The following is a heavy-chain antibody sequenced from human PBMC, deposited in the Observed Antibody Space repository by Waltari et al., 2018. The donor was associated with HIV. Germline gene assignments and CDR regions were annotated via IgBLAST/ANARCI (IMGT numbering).Heavy chain of an antibody. J-gene: IGHJ6*02. CDR3: ARDPDYYGMDV. CDR2: IYSGVST. CDR1: GFTVSSNY. V-gene: IGHV3-53*01. Sequence: EVQLVESGGGLIQPGGSLRLSCAASGFTVSSNYMSWVRQAPGKGLEWVSVIYSGVSTYYADSVKGRFTISRDNSNNTLYLQMNSLRAEDTAVYYCARDPDYYGMDVWGQGTTVTVSS.